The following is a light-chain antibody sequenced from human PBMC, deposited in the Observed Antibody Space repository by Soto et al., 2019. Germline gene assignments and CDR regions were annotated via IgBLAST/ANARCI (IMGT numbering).Light chain of an antibody. CDR2: GTS. Sequence: EIVLTQSPGTLSLSPGERATLSCRASQSVSSSYLAWYQQKPGQAPRLLIYGTSIRASGVPERFSGGGSGTDFTLTITRLEPEDFAVYYCQQYGGSPQTFGQGTKVDIK. J-gene: IGKJ1*01. CDR1: QSVSSSY. CDR3: QQYGGSPQT. V-gene: IGKV3-20*01.